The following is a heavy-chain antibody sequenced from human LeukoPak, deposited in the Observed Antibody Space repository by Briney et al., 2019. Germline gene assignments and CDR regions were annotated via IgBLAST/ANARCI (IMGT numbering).Heavy chain of an antibody. D-gene: IGHD3-9*01. Sequence: PGGSLRLSCAASGFTFSSYAMSWVRQAPGKGLEWIGSTYYSGSTYYNPSLKSRVTISVDTSKNQFSLKLSSVTAADTAVYYCASLLRYFDWLSLGYFDYWGQGTLVTVSS. CDR3: ASLLRYFDWLSLGYFDY. CDR2: TYYSGST. J-gene: IGHJ4*02. V-gene: IGHV4-38-2*01. CDR1: GFTFSSYA.